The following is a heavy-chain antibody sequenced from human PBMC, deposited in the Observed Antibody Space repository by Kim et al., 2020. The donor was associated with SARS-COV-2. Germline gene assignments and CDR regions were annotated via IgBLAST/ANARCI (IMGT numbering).Heavy chain of an antibody. J-gene: IGHJ6*02. D-gene: IGHD3-22*01. V-gene: IGHV3-23*01. Sequence: GGSLRLSCAASGFTFSSYAMSWVRQAPGKGLEWVSAISGSGGSTYYADSVKGRFTISRDKSKNTLYLQMNSLRAGDTAVYYCAKVRYYDSSGFSWYGMDVWGQGTTVTVSS. CDR1: GFTFSSYA. CDR2: ISGSGGST. CDR3: AKVRYYDSSGFSWYGMDV.